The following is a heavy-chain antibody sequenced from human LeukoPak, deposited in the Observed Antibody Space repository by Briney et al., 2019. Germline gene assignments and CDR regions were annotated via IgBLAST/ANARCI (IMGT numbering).Heavy chain of an antibody. Sequence: PGGSLRLSCAVSGFTFSSYSMNWVRQAPGKGLEWVSSISYTSSYKHYADSVKGRFTISRDNAKNSLFLQMNSLRAEDTAVYYCAREGLYGDYAGHWGQGTLVTVSS. CDR1: GFTFSSYS. J-gene: IGHJ4*02. D-gene: IGHD4-17*01. V-gene: IGHV3-21*01. CDR3: AREGLYGDYAGH. CDR2: ISYTSSYK.